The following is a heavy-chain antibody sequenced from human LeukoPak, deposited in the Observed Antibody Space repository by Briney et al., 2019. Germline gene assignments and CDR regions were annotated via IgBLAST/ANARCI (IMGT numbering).Heavy chain of an antibody. CDR1: GFTFSNTW. CDR3: TTDHTYYYDSSGYYYDY. D-gene: IGHD3-22*01. V-gene: IGHV3-15*01. J-gene: IGHJ4*02. CDR2: IKRIIDGGTT. Sequence: PGGSLRLSCAASGFTFSNTWMNWVRQAPGKGLEWVGRIKRIIDGGTTDYAAPAKGRFTVSRDDSINTLYLQMNSLKTEDTAVYYCTTDHTYYYDSSGYYYDYWGQGTLVTVSS.